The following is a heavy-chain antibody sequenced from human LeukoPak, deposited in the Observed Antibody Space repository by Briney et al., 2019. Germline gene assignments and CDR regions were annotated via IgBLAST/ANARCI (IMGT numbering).Heavy chain of an antibody. CDR2: MNPNSGNT. V-gene: IGHV1-8*01. CDR1: GYTFTSYD. Sequence: ASVKVSCKASGYTFTSYDINWVRQATGQGLEWMGWMNPNSGNTGYAQKFQGRVTMTRNTSISTAYMELSSLRSEDTAVYYCARGLKRSMVRGAQRYYFDYWGQGTLVTVSS. D-gene: IGHD3-10*01. CDR3: ARGLKRSMVRGAQRYYFDY. J-gene: IGHJ4*02.